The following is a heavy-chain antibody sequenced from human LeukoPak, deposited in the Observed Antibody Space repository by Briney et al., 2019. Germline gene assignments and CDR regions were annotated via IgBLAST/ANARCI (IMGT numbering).Heavy chain of an antibody. J-gene: IGHJ4*02. CDR3: ARYANDGSGYFYYFDY. CDR2: IYYSGST. V-gene: IGHV4-59*01. CDR1: GGSISSYY. Sequence: SETLSLTCTVSGGSISSYYWSWIRQPPGKELDWIGYIYYSGSTHYNPSLKSRVTISVDTSKNQFSLKLSSVTAADPAVYYCARYANDGSGYFYYFDYWGQGTLVTVSS. D-gene: IGHD3-22*01.